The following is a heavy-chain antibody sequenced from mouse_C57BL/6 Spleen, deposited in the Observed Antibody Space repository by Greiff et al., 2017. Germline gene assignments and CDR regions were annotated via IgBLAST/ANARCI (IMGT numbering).Heavy chain of an antibody. CDR1: GYTFTSYW. J-gene: IGHJ2*01. CDR3: AREALDSSGYDY. V-gene: IGHV1-64*01. Sequence: QVQLQQPGAELVKPGASVKLSCKASGYTFTSYWMHWVKQRPGQGLEWIGMIHPNSGSTNYNEKFKSKATLTVDKSSSTAYMQLSSLTAEDSAVYYCAREALDSSGYDYWGQGTTLTVSS. CDR2: IHPNSGST. D-gene: IGHD3-2*02.